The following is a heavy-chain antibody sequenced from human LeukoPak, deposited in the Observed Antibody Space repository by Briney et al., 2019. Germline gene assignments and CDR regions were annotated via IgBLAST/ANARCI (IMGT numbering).Heavy chain of an antibody. J-gene: IGHJ5*02. CDR1: RFTFDEYG. CDR3: ASQAGGYSYGFSNWFDP. D-gene: IGHD5-18*01. CDR2: ISWNSGSI. Sequence: GGSLRLSCAASRFTFDEYGMSWVRQAPGKGLEWVSGISWNSGSIGYADSVKGRFTISRDNAKNSLYLQMNSLRAEDTALYYCASQAGGYSYGFSNWFDPWGQGTLVTVSS. V-gene: IGHV3-9*01.